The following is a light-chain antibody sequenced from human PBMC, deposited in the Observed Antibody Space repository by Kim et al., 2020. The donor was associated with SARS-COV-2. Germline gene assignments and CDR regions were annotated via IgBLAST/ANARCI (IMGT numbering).Light chain of an antibody. CDR1: KLGDKY. Sequence: SYELTQPPSVSVSPGQTASITCSGDKLGDKYACWYQQKPCQSPVVVIHQDSKRPSGIPERFSGSNSGNTATLTISGTQAMDEADYYCQAWDSSTVVFGGGTKLTVL. CDR3: QAWDSSTVV. J-gene: IGLJ2*01. CDR2: QDS. V-gene: IGLV3-1*01.